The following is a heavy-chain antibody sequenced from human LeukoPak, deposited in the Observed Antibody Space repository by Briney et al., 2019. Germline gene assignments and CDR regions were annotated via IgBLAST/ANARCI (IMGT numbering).Heavy chain of an antibody. CDR1: GDTFGSTD. J-gene: IGHJ4*02. Sequence: GASVRVSCKASGDTFGSTDFNWVRQAPGQGLEWMGWISGFNGNTNYAQRLQGRVTMTADTSTSTAYMELRSLRSDDTAMYYCARDRATSGWYQDDYWGQGTQVTVSS. V-gene: IGHV1-18*01. D-gene: IGHD6-19*01. CDR3: ARDRATSGWYQDDY. CDR2: ISGFNGNT.